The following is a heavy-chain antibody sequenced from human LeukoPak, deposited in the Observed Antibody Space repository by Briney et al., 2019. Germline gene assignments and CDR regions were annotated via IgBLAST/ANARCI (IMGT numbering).Heavy chain of an antibody. CDR1: RFTFSSYA. D-gene: IGHD3-9*01. J-gene: IGHJ4*02. CDR2: ISSDGSNI. Sequence: GRSLRLSCAASRFTFSSYAIHWVRQAPGKGREWLAGISSDGSNIYYADSVYGRFTLSRDNSMSTLYLQMDSLRAEDTAVYYCARGGSWVFLSSLQNFDFDYWGQGTLVTVSS. CDR3: ARGGSWVFLSSLQNFDFDY. V-gene: IGHV3-30*01.